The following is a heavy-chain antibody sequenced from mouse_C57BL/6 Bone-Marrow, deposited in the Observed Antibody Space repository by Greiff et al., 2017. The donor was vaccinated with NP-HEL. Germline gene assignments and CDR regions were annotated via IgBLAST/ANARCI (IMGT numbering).Heavy chain of an antibody. J-gene: IGHJ4*01. Sequence: EVQRVESEGGLVQPGSSMQLSCTTSGFTFSDYYMAWVRQVPEKGLDWVANINYDGSSTYYLDSLKSRFIISRDIAKNILYLQMSSLKSEDTATYYCAREGGLRRRTYAMDYWGQGTSVTVSS. CDR3: AREGGLRRRTYAMDY. CDR2: INYDGSST. D-gene: IGHD2-4*01. CDR1: GFTFSDYY. V-gene: IGHV5-16*01.